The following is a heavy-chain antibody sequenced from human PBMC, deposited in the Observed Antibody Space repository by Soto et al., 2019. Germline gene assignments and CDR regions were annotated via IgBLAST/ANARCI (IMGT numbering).Heavy chain of an antibody. J-gene: IGHJ4*02. V-gene: IGHV3-23*01. CDR1: GFTFSSYA. D-gene: IGHD6-13*01. Sequence: GGSLRLSCAASGFTFSSYAMSWVRQAPGKGLEWVSAISGSGGSRYYADSVKGRFTISRDNSKNTLYLQMNSLRAEDTAVYYCARCPTIAEDTYFGYWGQGTLVTVSS. CDR3: ARCPTIAEDTYFGY. CDR2: ISGSGGSR.